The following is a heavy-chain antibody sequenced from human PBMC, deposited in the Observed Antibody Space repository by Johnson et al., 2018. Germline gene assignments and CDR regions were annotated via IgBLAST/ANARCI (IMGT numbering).Heavy chain of an antibody. CDR3: ARLLGRNWVDP. J-gene: IGHJ5*02. D-gene: IGHD1-26*01. Sequence: QVQLQESGPGLMKPSETLSLTCTVSGASISRYYWTWIRQPAGKGLEWIGRVSSTGTTNDNPSLKSRVTMSLDTSKKEVYLKLSSVTAADTAIYYCARLLGRNWVDPWGQGTLVAVSS. CDR2: VSSTGTT. V-gene: IGHV4-4*07. CDR1: GASISRYY.